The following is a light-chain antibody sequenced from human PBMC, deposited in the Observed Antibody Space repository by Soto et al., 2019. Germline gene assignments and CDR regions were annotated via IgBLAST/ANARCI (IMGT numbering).Light chain of an antibody. J-gene: IGKJ5*01. V-gene: IGKV3-20*01. CDR3: QQYCSSPRIT. CDR1: QSVSSRY. Sequence: EIALTQSPGTLSLSPGERATLSCRASQSVSSRYLAWYQQRPGQAPRLLIYGASSRATGVPDRFSGSGSGTDFTLTISRLEPEDFAVYYCQQYCSSPRITFGQGTRLEIK. CDR2: GAS.